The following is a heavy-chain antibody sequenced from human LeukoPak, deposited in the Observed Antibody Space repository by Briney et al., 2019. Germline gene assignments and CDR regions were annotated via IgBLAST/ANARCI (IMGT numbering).Heavy chain of an antibody. V-gene: IGHV1-2*02. D-gene: IGHD1-20*01. CDR1: GYTFTGYY. Sequence: ASVKVSCKASGYTFTGYYMHWVRQAPGQGLEWMGWINPNSGGTNYAQKFQGRVTMTRDTSISTAYMELSRLRSDDTAVYYCARDYPYNWNDAGGDYWGQGTLVTVSS. CDR2: INPNSGGT. J-gene: IGHJ4*02. CDR3: ARDYPYNWNDAGGDY.